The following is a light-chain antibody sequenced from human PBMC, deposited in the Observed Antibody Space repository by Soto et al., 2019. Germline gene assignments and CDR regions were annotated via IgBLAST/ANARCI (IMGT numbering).Light chain of an antibody. J-gene: IGKJ5*01. Sequence: IQMTQSPSSLSASVRDRVAITCRASQSISSYLNWYQQKPGKAPKLLIYAASSLQSGVPSRFSGSGSGTDFTLTISSLQPEDFATYYCQQSYSTPSITFGQGTRLEIK. CDR3: QQSYSTPSIT. CDR2: AAS. V-gene: IGKV1-39*01. CDR1: QSISSY.